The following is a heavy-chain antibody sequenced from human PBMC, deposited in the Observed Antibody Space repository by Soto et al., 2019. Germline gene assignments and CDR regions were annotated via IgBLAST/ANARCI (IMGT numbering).Heavy chain of an antibody. CDR2: INPSGGST. J-gene: IGHJ5*02. Sequence: ASVTVSCKASGYTFTSYHMHWVRQAPGQGLEWMGIINPSGGSTSYAQKFQGRVTMTRDTSTSTVYMELSSLRSEETAVYYCARASWGSYYDFWSGYYNWFDPWG. V-gene: IGHV1-46*01. D-gene: IGHD3-3*01. CDR3: ARASWGSYYDFWSGYYNWFDP. CDR1: GYTFTSYH.